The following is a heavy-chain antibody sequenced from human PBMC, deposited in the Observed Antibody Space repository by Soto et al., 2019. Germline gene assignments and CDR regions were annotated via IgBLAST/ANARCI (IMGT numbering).Heavy chain of an antibody. CDR2: ISDIAYT. CDR3: ARQGFGVLHGLVDV. J-gene: IGHJ6*02. V-gene: IGHV4-61*05. D-gene: IGHD3-10*01. Sequence: SETLSLTCTVSGGSITYINNHYFIWFRLPPGKGLEWIGYISDIAYTSYNPSLKGRVSISVDTSKNQFSLTLTSVTAADTAVYYCARQGFGVLHGLVDVWGQGTTVT. CDR1: GGSITYINNHY.